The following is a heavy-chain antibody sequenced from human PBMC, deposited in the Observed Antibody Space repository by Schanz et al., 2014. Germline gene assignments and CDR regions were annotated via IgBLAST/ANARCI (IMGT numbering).Heavy chain of an antibody. Sequence: DVQLLESGGGLVQPGGSLRLSCAASGFTLSSYARSWVRQAPGKGLEWVSALSGSGGSTYYADSVKGRFTISRDNSKNTLYLQMNSLRAEDTAVYYCAKQIHYDILTVTRNWGQGTLVTVSS. J-gene: IGHJ4*02. D-gene: IGHD3-9*01. CDR1: GFTLSSYA. CDR2: LSGSGGST. V-gene: IGHV3-23*01. CDR3: AKQIHYDILTVTRN.